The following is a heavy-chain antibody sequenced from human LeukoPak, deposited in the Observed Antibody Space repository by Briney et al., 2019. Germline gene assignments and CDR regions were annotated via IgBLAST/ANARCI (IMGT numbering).Heavy chain of an antibody. CDR2: IYYSGST. V-gene: IGHV4-61*08. CDR1: GGSISSGGYS. D-gene: IGHD1-26*01. J-gene: IGHJ4*02. CDR3: ARGLGATHFDY. Sequence: SETLSLTCAVSGGSISSGGYSWSWIRQPPGKGLEWIGYIYYSGSTNYNPSLKSRVTISVDTSKNQFSLKLSSVTAADTAVYYCARGLGATHFDYWGQGTLVTVSS.